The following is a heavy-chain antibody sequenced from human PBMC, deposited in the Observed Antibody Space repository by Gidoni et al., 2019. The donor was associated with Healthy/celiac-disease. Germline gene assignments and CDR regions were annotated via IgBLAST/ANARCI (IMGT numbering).Heavy chain of an antibody. V-gene: IGHV3-23*01. J-gene: IGHJ4*02. CDR1: GFTFSSYA. CDR2: ISGSGGST. CDR3: AKDRGEGWDWDY. Sequence: EVQLLESGGGLGQPGGSLRLSCAASGFTFSSYAMSWVRQAPGKGLEWVSAISGSGGSTYYADSVKGRFTISRDNSKNTLYLQMNSLRAEDTAVYYCAKDRGEGWDWDYWGQGTLVTVSS. D-gene: IGHD3-10*01.